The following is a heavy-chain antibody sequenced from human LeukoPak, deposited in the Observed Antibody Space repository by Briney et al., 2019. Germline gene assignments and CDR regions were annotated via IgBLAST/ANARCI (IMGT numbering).Heavy chain of an antibody. CDR2: LYSDGNT. V-gene: IGHV3-53*01. CDR1: GFTVFTND. J-gene: IGHJ4*02. Sequence: GGSLRLSCAASGFTVFTNDMTWVRQAPGKGLEGVSVLYSDGNTKYADSVQGRFTISRDNSKNTLYLEMNSLSPDDTAVYYCARGVEPLAANTLAYWGQGTLVTVSS. CDR3: ARGVEPLAANTLAY. D-gene: IGHD1-14*01.